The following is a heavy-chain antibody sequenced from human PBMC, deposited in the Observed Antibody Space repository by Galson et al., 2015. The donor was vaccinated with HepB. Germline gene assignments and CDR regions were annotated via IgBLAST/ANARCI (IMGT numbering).Heavy chain of an antibody. V-gene: IGHV3-9*01. CDR2: ISWNSGSI. Sequence: SLRLSCAASGFTFDDYAMHWVRQAPGKGLEWVSGISWNSGSIGYADSVKGRFTISRDNAKNSLYLQMNSLRAEDTALYYCAKAFEPYSNYDWFDPWGQGTLVTVSS. CDR1: GFTFDDYA. CDR3: AKAFEPYSNYDWFDP. J-gene: IGHJ5*02. D-gene: IGHD4-11*01.